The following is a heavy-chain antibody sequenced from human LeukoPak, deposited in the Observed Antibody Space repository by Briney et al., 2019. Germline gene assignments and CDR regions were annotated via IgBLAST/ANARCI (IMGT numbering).Heavy chain of an antibody. CDR3: ARNVLRYFDWLPTWEEIDY. CDR2: ISSSSSYI. CDR1: GFTFSSHW. V-gene: IGHV3-21*01. Sequence: GGSLRLSCAASGFTFSSHWMNWVRQAPGKGLEWVSSISSSSSYIYYADSVKGRFTISRDNAKNSLYLQMNSLRAEDTAVYYCARNVLRYFDWLPTWEEIDYWGQGTLVTVSS. D-gene: IGHD3-9*01. J-gene: IGHJ4*02.